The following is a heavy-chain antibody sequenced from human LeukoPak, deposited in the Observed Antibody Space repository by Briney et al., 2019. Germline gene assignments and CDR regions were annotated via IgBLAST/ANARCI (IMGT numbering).Heavy chain of an antibody. J-gene: IGHJ4*02. Sequence: SGPTLVNPTQTLTLTCTFSGFSLSTSGMCVSWIRQPPGKALEWLALIDWDDDKYYSTSLKTRLTISKDTSKNQVVLTMTNMDPVDTATCYCARMRAVAGTRYFDYWGQGTLVTVSS. CDR2: IDWDDDK. CDR3: ARMRAVAGTRYFDY. D-gene: IGHD6-19*01. CDR1: GFSLSTSGMC. V-gene: IGHV2-70*01.